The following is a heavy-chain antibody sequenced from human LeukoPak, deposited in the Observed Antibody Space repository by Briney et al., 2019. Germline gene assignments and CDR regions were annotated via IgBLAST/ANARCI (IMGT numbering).Heavy chain of an antibody. CDR3: GRDLGGRSGL. V-gene: IGHV3-7*03. CDR2: IKPDGTTK. J-gene: IGHJ4*02. CDR1: GFPFSSYS. D-gene: IGHD1-26*01. Sequence: GGSLRLSCAASGFPFSSYSMTWVRQAPGKGLEWVANIKPDGTTKFYADSVKGRFTISRDNALNSLYLQMNSLRAEDTAVYYCGRDLGGRSGLWGQGTLVTVSS.